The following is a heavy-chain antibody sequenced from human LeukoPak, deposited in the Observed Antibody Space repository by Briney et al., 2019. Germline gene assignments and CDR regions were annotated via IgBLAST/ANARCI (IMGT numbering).Heavy chain of an antibody. CDR2: VYHSGTT. J-gene: IGHJ4*02. CDR3: VRDRYCNGDTCSIGYFDI. Sequence: SETLSLTCTVSGYSISSGYYWGWIRQPPGKGLEWIGSVYHSGTTFYNPSLKSRVTISVDTSKNQFSLKLSSVTAADTAVYYCVRDRYCNGDTCSIGYFDIWGQGALVTVSS. D-gene: IGHD2/OR15-2a*01. CDR1: GYSISSGYY. V-gene: IGHV4-38-2*02.